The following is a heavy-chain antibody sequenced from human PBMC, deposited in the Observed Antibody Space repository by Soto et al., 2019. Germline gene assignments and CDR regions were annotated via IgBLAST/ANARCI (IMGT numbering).Heavy chain of an antibody. CDR2: VPYGGSKN. J-gene: IGHJ4*02. D-gene: IGHD4-17*01. V-gene: IGHV3-30*18. CDR1: GFTFSDYG. Sequence: QVQLVESGGGVVQPGRSLRLSCVASGFTFSDYGMHWVRQAPGKGLEWVAVVPYGGSKNYYADSVKGRFTISRDNSKNMLYLQMNSLRAEDTAIYYCAKDLSVIATVNYFDYWGQGTLVTVSS. CDR3: AKDLSVIATVNYFDY.